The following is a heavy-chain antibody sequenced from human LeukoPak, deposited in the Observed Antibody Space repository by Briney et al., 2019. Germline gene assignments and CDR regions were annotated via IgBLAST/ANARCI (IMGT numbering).Heavy chain of an antibody. D-gene: IGHD3-10*01. CDR1: GFTFSSYR. V-gene: IGHV3-48*01. CDR3: AKDLVTGSLDY. Sequence: GGSLRLSCAASGFTFSSYRMNWVGQAPGKGLEWISDISRSSTTIYYADSVKGRFTISRDNAKNSLYLQMTSLRAEDTAVYYCAKDLVTGSLDYWGQGTLVTVSS. J-gene: IGHJ4*02. CDR2: ISRSSTTI.